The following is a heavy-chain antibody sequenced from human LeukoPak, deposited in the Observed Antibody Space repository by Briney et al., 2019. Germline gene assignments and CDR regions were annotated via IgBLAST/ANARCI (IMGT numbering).Heavy chain of an antibody. D-gene: IGHD1-26*01. CDR2: ISWNSGSI. CDR3: ARGGSKYSGSFDAFDI. V-gene: IGHV3-9*01. Sequence: GRSLRLSCAASGFTFDDYAMHWVRQAPGKGLEWVSGISWNSGSIGYADSVKGRFTISRDNAKNSLYLQMNSLRAEDTAVYYCARGGSKYSGSFDAFDIWGQGTMVTVSS. J-gene: IGHJ3*02. CDR1: GFTFDDYA.